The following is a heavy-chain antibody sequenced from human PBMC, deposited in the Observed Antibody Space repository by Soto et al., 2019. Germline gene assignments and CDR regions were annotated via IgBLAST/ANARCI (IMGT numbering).Heavy chain of an antibody. V-gene: IGHV1-46*01. CDR1: GYTFTSYY. D-gene: IGHD3-22*01. J-gene: IGHJ4*02. CDR2: IRTSGGST. Sequence: GASVKVSCKASGYTFTSYYMHWVRQAPGQGLEWMGMIRTSGGSTSDAQKVQGRVTLTTDTSTSTVYMELSSLTSEDTAVYYCNIPNYFDSSGYPSWGQGTLVTVSS. CDR3: NIPNYFDSSGYPS.